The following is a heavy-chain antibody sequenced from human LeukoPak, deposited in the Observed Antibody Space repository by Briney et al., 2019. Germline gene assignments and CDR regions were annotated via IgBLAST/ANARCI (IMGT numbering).Heavy chain of an antibody. CDR1: GHTFTSYY. J-gene: IGHJ4*02. D-gene: IGHD3-3*01. CDR3: ARDSLDDFWSGYYDY. Sequence: GASVKVSCKASGHTFTSYYMHWVRQAPGQGLEWMGIINPSGGSTSYAQKFQGRVTMTRDTSTSTVYMELSSLRSEDTAVYYCARDSLDDFWSGYYDYWGQGTLVTVSS. V-gene: IGHV1-46*01. CDR2: INPSGGST.